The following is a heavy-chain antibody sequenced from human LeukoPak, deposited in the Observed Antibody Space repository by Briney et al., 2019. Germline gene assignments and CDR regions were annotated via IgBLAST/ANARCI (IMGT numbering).Heavy chain of an antibody. CDR1: GGSFSGYY. J-gene: IGHJ4*02. Sequence: SETLSLTCAVYGGSFSGYYWSWIRQPPGKGLEWIGEINHSGSTNYNPSLKSRVTISVDTSKNQFSLKLSSVTAADTAVYYCARGLLAYSDIVVVPAAIGLDYWGQGTLVTVSS. CDR2: INHSGST. CDR3: ARGLLAYSDIVVVPAAIGLDY. D-gene: IGHD2-2*01. V-gene: IGHV4-34*01.